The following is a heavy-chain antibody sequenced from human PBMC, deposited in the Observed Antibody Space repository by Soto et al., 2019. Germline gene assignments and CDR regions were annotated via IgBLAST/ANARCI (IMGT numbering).Heavy chain of an antibody. J-gene: IGHJ4*02. CDR2: ISYDGSNK. V-gene: IGHV3-30*18. CDR3: AKIALDRYFFAY. CDR1: GFTFSSYG. Sequence: PGESLRLSYSASGFTFSSYGMHWVRQAPGKGLEWVAVISYDGSNKYYADSVKGRFTISRDNSKNTLYLQMNSLRAEDTAVYYCAKIALDRYFFAYWGQGTPITVSS. D-gene: IGHD1-1*01.